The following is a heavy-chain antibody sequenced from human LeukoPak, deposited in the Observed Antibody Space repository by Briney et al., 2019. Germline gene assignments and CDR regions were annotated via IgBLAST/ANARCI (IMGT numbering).Heavy chain of an antibody. CDR2: INPSGGST. V-gene: IGHV1-46*01. D-gene: IGHD3-22*01. Sequence: ASVKVSCKASGYTFTSYYMHWVRQAPGQGLEWMGIINPSGGSTSYAQKFQGRVTMTRDMSTSTVYMELSSLRSEDTAVYYCARDLEGNYDSSGYYDDYWGQGTLVTVSS. J-gene: IGHJ4*02. CDR1: GYTFTSYY. CDR3: ARDLEGNYDSSGYYDDY.